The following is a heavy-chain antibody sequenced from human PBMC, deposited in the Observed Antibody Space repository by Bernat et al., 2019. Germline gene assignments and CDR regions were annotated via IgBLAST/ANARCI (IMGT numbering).Heavy chain of an antibody. CDR3: ARDRLGNPYWYFDL. Sequence: VQLVESGGGLVQPGGSLRLSCAASGFTFSSYGMHWVRQAPGKGLEWVTVIWYDGSNKYYADSVKGRFTISRDNSKNTLYLQMNSLRAEDTAVYYCARDRLGNPYWYFDLWGRGTLVTVSS. J-gene: IGHJ2*01. CDR1: GFTFSSYG. CDR2: IWYDGSNK. D-gene: IGHD7-27*01. V-gene: IGHV3-33*08.